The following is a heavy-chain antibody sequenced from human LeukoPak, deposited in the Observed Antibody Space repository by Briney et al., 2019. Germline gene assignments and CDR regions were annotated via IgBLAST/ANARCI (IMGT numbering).Heavy chain of an antibody. D-gene: IGHD3-22*01. V-gene: IGHV4-61*01. J-gene: IGHJ5*02. Sequence: SETLSLTCTVSGGSVSSGSYYWSWIRQPPGKGLEWIGYIYYSGSTNYNPSLKSRVTISVDTSKNQFSLKLSSVTAADTAVYYCARGPDPYDSSGYSPNWFAPWGQGTLVTVSS. CDR1: GGSVSSGSYY. CDR2: IYYSGST. CDR3: ARGPDPYDSSGYSPNWFAP.